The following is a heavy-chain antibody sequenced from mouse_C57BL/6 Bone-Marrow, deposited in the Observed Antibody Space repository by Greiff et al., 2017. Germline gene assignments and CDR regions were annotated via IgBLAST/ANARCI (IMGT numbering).Heavy chain of an antibody. J-gene: IGHJ3*01. CDR2: IDPSDSYT. D-gene: IGHD2-4*01. CDR3: AAYDYDAY. Sequence: VQLQQPGAELVMPEASVKLSCKASGYTFTSYWMHWVKQRPGQGLEWIGEIDPSDSYTNYNQKFKGKSTLTVDKSSSTAYMQLSSLTSEDSAVYYCAAYDYDAYWGQGTLVTVSA. V-gene: IGHV1-69*01. CDR1: GYTFTSYW.